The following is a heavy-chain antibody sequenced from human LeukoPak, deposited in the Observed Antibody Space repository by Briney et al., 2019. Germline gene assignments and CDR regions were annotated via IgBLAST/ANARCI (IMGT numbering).Heavy chain of an antibody. CDR2: ISSSSSTI. V-gene: IGHV3-48*01. D-gene: IGHD3-3*01. CDR1: GFTFSSYS. CDR3: ARGSNTIFGAY. J-gene: IGHJ4*02. Sequence: GGSLRLSCAASGFTFSSYSMNWVRQAPGKGLEWVSYISSSSSTIYYVDSVKGRFTISRDNAKNSLYLQMNSLRAEDTAVYYCARGSNTIFGAYWGQGTLVTVSS.